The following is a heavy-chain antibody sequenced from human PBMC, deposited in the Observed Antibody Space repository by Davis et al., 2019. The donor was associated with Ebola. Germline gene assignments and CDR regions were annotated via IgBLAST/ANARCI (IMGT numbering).Heavy chain of an antibody. CDR1: GFTFSSYW. Sequence: GESLKISCAASGFTFSSYWMSWLRQAPGKGLEWVANIKQDGSEKYYVDSVKGRFTISRDNAKNSLYLQMNSLRAEETAVYYCARALEDSSGQGAFDIWGQGTMVTVSS. CDR3: ARALEDSSGQGAFDI. V-gene: IGHV3-7*03. D-gene: IGHD3-22*01. CDR2: IKQDGSEK. J-gene: IGHJ3*02.